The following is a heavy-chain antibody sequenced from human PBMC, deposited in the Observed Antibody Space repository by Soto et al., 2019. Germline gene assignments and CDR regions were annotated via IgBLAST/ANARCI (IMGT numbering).Heavy chain of an antibody. CDR1: GYTFTSYG. V-gene: IGHV1-18*01. CDR2: ISAYNGNT. CDR3: ARDRVNRAWGNWYFDL. J-gene: IGHJ2*01. Sequence: QVQLVQSGAEVKKPGASVKVSCKASGYTFTSYGISWVRQAPGQGLEWMGWISAYNGNTNYAQKLQGRVTMTTDTSTSTDYMELRSLRSDDTAVYYCARDRVNRAWGNWYFDLWGRGTLVTVSS. D-gene: IGHD3-10*01.